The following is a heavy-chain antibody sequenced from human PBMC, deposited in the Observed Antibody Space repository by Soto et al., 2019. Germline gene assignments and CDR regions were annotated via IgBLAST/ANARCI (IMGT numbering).Heavy chain of an antibody. CDR2: ISYDGSNK. CDR3: AKDLGDGYYY. CDR1: GFTFSSYG. V-gene: IGHV3-30*18. D-gene: IGHD5-12*01. Sequence: LRLSCAASGFTFSSYGMHWVRQAPGKGLEWVAVISYDGSNKYYADSVKGRFTISRDNSKNTLYLQMNSLRAEDTAVYYCAKDLGDGYYYWGQGTLVTVSS. J-gene: IGHJ4*02.